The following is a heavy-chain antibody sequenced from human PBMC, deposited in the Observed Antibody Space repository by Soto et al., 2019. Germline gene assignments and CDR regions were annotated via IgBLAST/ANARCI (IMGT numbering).Heavy chain of an antibody. V-gene: IGHV3-23*01. J-gene: IGHJ4*02. CDR2: IRGTGGET. CDR1: GFTFRNFV. CDR3: AQDRGWGVVSPSHDY. Sequence: EVQLLESGGGIVQPGGSLRVSCVASGFTFRNFVMSWVRQAPGKGLEWVSAIRGTGGETFYADSVKGRFTISRDNSKNTLYRQMTSLRDEATALYFCAQDRGWGVVSPSHDYWGQGTLVTVSS. D-gene: IGHD2-21*01.